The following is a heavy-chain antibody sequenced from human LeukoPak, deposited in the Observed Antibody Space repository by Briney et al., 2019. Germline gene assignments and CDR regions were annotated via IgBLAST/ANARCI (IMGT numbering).Heavy chain of an antibody. CDR1: GFPFSSYW. Sequence: GGSLRLSCAASGFPFSSYWMAWVRQAPGKGLEWVASIKQDGGETFYVDSVKGRFTISRDNAKNSLYLQMNSLRAEDTAVYYCAAQIVVVPAAMNYYYMDVWGKGTTVTVSS. J-gene: IGHJ6*03. CDR3: AAQIVVVPAAMNYYYMDV. CDR2: IKQDGGET. V-gene: IGHV3-7*01. D-gene: IGHD2-2*01.